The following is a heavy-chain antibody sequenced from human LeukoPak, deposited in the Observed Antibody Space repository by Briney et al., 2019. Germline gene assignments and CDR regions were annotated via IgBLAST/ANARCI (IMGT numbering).Heavy chain of an antibody. Sequence: GASVKVSCKASGYTFTGYYMHWVRQAPGQGLEWMGWINPNSGGTNYAQKFQGRVTMTRDTSISTAYMELSRLRSDDTAVYYCARDRYYYGSGSYYKYYYYMDVWGKGTTVTIPS. J-gene: IGHJ6*03. D-gene: IGHD3-10*01. CDR2: INPNSGGT. V-gene: IGHV1-2*02. CDR3: ARDRYYYGSGSYYKYYYYMDV. CDR1: GYTFTGYY.